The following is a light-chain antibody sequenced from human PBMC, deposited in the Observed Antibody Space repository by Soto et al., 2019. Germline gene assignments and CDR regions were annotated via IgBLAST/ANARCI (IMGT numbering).Light chain of an antibody. CDR1: QSVSSY. J-gene: IGKJ1*01. CDR2: DAS. Sequence: EIVFTQSPATLSLSPGERATLSCRASQSVSSYLAWYQQKPGQAPRLLIYDASTRATGIPARFSGSGSGTEFTLTISSLQSEDFAIYYCQQYDKWPPSTFGQGTKVDIK. CDR3: QQYDKWPPST. V-gene: IGKV3-15*01.